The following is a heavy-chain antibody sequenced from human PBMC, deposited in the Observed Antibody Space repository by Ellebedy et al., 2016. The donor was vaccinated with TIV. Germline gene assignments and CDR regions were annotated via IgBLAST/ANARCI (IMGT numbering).Heavy chain of an antibody. CDR2: INSDGRST. CDR1: GFTFNIYR. V-gene: IGHV3-74*01. Sequence: GESLKISCAASGFTFNIYRMHWVRQVPGKGLVWVSRINSDGRSTSYADFVKGRFTISRDNSKNTLYLHMNDLRVEDTAVYYCAGDRRGLGVWGQGTTVTVSS. CDR3: AGDRRGLGV. J-gene: IGHJ6*02.